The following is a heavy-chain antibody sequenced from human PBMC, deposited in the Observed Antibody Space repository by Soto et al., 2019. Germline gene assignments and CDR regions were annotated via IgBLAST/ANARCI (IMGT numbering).Heavy chain of an antibody. CDR2: IFYSGST. Sequence: SETLSLTCTVSGDSIRNYYWSWIRQPPGKGLEYIGYIFYSGSTNYNPSLKSRVAISVDTSRNQLALKLRSVTAADTATYYCARLKRGYSYGSIIDFWGRGTLVTVSS. V-gene: IGHV4-59*08. D-gene: IGHD5-18*01. J-gene: IGHJ4*01. CDR3: ARLKRGYSYGSIIDF. CDR1: GDSIRNYY.